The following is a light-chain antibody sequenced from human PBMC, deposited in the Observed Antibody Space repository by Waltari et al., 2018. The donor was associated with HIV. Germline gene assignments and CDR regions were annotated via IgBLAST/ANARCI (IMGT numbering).Light chain of an antibody. Sequence: SVLTQPPSVSAAPGQKVTISCSGSSSNLRTNYVSWFQQLPGAAPRFLIYDNDQRPSGGPDRFSGYRSGTSATLGVSGLQPGDEADYYCGTWDTSLDAGVFGGGTKLTVL. V-gene: IGLV1-51*01. J-gene: IGLJ3*02. CDR2: DND. CDR3: GTWDTSLDAGV. CDR1: SSNLRTNY.